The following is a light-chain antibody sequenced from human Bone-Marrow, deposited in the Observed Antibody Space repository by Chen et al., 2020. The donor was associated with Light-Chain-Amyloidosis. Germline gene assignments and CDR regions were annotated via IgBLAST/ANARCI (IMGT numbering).Light chain of an antibody. CDR2: DDS. CDR1: NIGSTS. V-gene: IGLV3-21*02. CDR3: QVWDRSSDRPV. J-gene: IGLJ3*02. Sequence: SYVLTQPSSVSVAPGQTATIACGGNNIGSTSVHWYQQTPGQAPLLGGYDDSDRPSGIPERWSGSNSGNTATLTISRGEAGDEADYYCQVWDRSSDRPVFGGGTKLTVL.